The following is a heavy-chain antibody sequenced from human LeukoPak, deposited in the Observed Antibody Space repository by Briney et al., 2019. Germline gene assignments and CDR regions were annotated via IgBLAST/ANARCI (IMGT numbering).Heavy chain of an antibody. V-gene: IGHV7-4-1*02. CDR3: ARKQVEPDRYFDY. J-gene: IGHJ4*02. CDR1: GYTFTAYY. CDR2: INTNTGNP. Sequence: GASVKVSCKASGYTFTAYYMHWVRQAPGQGLELMGWINTNTGNPTYAQGFTGRFVFSFDTSVSTAFLQISSLEAADTAVYYCARKQVEPDRYFDYWGQGTLVTVSS. D-gene: IGHD3-10*01.